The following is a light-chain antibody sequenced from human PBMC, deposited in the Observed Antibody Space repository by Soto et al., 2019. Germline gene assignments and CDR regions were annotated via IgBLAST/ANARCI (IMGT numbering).Light chain of an antibody. J-gene: IGKJ1*01. V-gene: IGKV1-27*01. CDR3: QKYDSAPT. Sequence: DIQMTQSPSSLSASVGDRVTITCRPSRGIGNALAWYQQKPGTVPKLLIHSASTLQSGVPSRFSGSGSGTDFTLTISSLQLEDVASYYCQKYDSAPTFGPGTKVDIK. CDR2: SAS. CDR1: RGIGNA.